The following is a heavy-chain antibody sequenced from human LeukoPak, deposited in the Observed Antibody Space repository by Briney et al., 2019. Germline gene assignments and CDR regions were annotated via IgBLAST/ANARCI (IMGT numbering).Heavy chain of an antibody. CDR1: RCTFSNYA. V-gene: IGHV3-23*01. J-gene: IGHJ4*02. D-gene: IGHD5-12*01. Sequence: GGSLRLSCAASRCTFSNYAVTWVSQAPGRGLEWVSAISGVGDTTYYADSVRGRFTISRDISKNTLYLQMNSLRAEDTAVYYCAKGNGYSGYYTLDYWGQGTLFTVSS. CDR3: AKGNGYSGYYTLDY. CDR2: ISGVGDTT.